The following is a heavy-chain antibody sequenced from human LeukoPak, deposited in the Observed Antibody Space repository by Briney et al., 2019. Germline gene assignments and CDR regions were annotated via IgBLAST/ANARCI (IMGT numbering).Heavy chain of an antibody. D-gene: IGHD6-19*01. V-gene: IGHV4-39*07. CDR3: ARGSMGIAVAV. CDR2: AYFIGRT. CDR1: GGSISSSSYY. Sequence: SETLSLTCTVSGGSISSSSYYWAWIRQPPGKGLEWIGSAYFIGRTNYDPSFKSRVTISVDTSKNQFSLKLSSVTAADTAVYYCARGSMGIAVAVWGQGTLVTVSS. J-gene: IGHJ4*02.